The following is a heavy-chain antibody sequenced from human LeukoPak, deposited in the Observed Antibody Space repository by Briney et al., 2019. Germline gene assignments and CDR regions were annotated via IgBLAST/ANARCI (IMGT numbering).Heavy chain of an antibody. V-gene: IGHV1-2*04. J-gene: IGHJ5*02. CDR2: INPNSGGT. D-gene: IGHD5-24*01. Sequence: ASVKVSCKASGYTFTGYYMHWVRQAPGQGLEWMGWINPNSGGTNYAQKFQGWVTMTRDTSISTAYMKLSRLRSDDTAVYYCARDQEISYTVDWFDPWGQGTLVTVSS. CDR1: GYTFTGYY. CDR3: ARDQEISYTVDWFDP.